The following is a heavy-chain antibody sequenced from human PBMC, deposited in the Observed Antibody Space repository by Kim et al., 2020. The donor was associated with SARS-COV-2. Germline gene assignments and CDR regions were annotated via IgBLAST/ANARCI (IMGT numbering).Heavy chain of an antibody. CDR1: GGSFSNHA. CDR3: AREKPQQEGWD. Sequence: SVKVSCKASGGSFSNHAINWVRQAPGQGLEWMEGIIPIFGTANYAQKFQGRVTTTAFTCSCPFYLVFGGECCDSICGYYCAREKPQQEGWDWGQGTLVT. CDR2: IIPIFGTA. D-gene: IGHD3-22*01. J-gene: IGHJ4*02. V-gene: IGHV1-69*13.